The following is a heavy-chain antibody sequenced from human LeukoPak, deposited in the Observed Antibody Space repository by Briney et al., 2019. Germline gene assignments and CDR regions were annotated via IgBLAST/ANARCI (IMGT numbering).Heavy chain of an antibody. CDR3: ASSRLYDFWSGYYP. J-gene: IGHJ5*02. D-gene: IGHD3-3*01. Sequence: GGSLRLSCAASGFTFSSYGMHWVRQAPGKGLEWVSSISSSSSYIYYADSVKGRFTISRDNAKNSLYLQMNSLRAEDTAVYYCASSRLYDFWSGYYPWGQGTLVTVSS. CDR1: GFTFSSYG. V-gene: IGHV3-21*01. CDR2: ISSSSSYI.